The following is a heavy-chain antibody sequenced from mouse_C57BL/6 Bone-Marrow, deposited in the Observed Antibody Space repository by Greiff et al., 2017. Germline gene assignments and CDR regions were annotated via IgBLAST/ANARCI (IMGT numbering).Heavy chain of an antibody. CDR1: GFSLTSYA. D-gene: IGHD2-5*01. J-gene: IGHJ3*01. CDR2: IWTGGGS. Sequence: VQLKESGPGLVAPSQSLSITCTVSGFSLTSYAISWVRQPPGKGLEWLGVIWTGGGSNYNSALKSRLSISKDNSKSQVFLKMHSLQTDDTARYYCATYSNYPAWFAYWGQGTLVTVSA. CDR3: ATYSNYPAWFAY. V-gene: IGHV2-9-1*01.